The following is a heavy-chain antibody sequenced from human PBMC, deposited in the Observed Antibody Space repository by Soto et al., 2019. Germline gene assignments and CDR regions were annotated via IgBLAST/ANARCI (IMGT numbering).Heavy chain of an antibody. D-gene: IGHD4-17*01. J-gene: IGHJ4*02. Sequence: QVQLVESGGGVVQPGRSLRLSCAASGFTFSSYGMHWVRQAPGKGLEWVAVIWYDGSKKYYADSVKGRFTISRDNSKNTLYLQMTSLRAEDTAVYYCARDDYGDYLPQSYWGQGTLVTVSS. CDR3: ARDDYGDYLPQSY. CDR1: GFTFSSYG. V-gene: IGHV3-33*01. CDR2: IWYDGSKK.